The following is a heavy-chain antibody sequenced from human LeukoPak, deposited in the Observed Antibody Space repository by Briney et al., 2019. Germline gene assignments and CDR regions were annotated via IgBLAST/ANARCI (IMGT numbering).Heavy chain of an antibody. D-gene: IGHD3-10*01. J-gene: IGHJ3*02. Sequence: PSETLSLTCTVSGGSISSSGSYWGWIRQPPGKGLEWIGYIYYSGSTNYNPSLKSRVTISVDTSKNQFSLKLSSVTAADTAAYYCAGRSGEIYSNPDAFDIWGQGTMVTVSS. CDR1: GGSISSSGSY. CDR2: IYYSGST. CDR3: AGRSGEIYSNPDAFDI. V-gene: IGHV4-61*05.